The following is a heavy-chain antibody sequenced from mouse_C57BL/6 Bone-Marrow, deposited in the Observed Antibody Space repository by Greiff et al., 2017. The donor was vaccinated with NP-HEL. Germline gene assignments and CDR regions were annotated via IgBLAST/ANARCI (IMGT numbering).Heavy chain of an antibody. CDR3: ARGGNYCYYFDY. CDR1: GYTFTTYP. Sequence: QVQLQQSGAELVKPGASVKMSCKASGYTFTTYPIEWVKQNPGKSLEWIGNFHPYNDDTEYNEKFKNKATSTVDKSSSTVYLQLSRLTSDDTSVYYCARGGNYCYYFDYGGQGTTLTVTS. D-gene: IGHD2-1*01. CDR2: FHPYNDDT. J-gene: IGHJ2*01. V-gene: IGHV1-47*01.